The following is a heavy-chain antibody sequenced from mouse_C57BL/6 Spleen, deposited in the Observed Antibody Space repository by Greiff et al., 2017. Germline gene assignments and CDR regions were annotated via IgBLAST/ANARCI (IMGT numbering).Heavy chain of an antibody. V-gene: IGHV1-52*01. Sequence: QVQLQQPGAELVRPGSSVKLSCKASGYTFTSYWMHWVKQRPIKGLEWIGNIDPSDSETHYNQKFKDKATLTVDKSSSTAYMQLSSLTSEISAVYYCSRSFYFDYWGQGTTRTVSS. CDR3: SRSFYFDY. J-gene: IGHJ2*01. CDR2: IDPSDSET. CDR1: GYTFTSYW.